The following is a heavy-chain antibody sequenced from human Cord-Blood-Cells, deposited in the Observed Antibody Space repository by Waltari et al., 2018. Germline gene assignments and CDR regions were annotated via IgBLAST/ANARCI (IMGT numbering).Heavy chain of an antibody. J-gene: IGHJ4*02. CDR1: GGTFSSYA. V-gene: IGHV1-69*01. D-gene: IGHD3-3*01. Sequence: QVQLVQSGAEVKKPGSSVKVSCKASGGTFSSYAISWVRQAPGHGLEWMGGIIPIFGTANYAQKFQGRVTITADESTSTAYMELSSLRSEDTAVYYCARSSFAYYDFWSGYYFDYWGQGTLVTVSS. CDR3: ARSSFAYYDFWSGYYFDY. CDR2: IIPIFGTA.